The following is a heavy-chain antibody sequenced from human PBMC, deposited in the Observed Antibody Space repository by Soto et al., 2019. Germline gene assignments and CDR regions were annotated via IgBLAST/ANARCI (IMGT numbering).Heavy chain of an antibody. CDR1: GFTFSSYG. CDR3: HSGLGATVAPFDY. CDR2: ISYDGSNK. Sequence: QVQLVESGGGVVQPGRSLRLSCAASGFTFSSYGMHWVRQAPGKGLEWVAVISYDGSNKYYADSVKGRFTISRDNSKNTLYLQISSLRPEDTAVYYCHSGLGATVAPFDYWGQGTLVTVSS. D-gene: IGHD1-26*01. J-gene: IGHJ4*02. V-gene: IGHV3-30*03.